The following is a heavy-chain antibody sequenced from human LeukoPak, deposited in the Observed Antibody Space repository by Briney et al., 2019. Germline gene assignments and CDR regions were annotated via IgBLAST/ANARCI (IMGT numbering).Heavy chain of an antibody. Sequence: PSETLSLTCTVSGGSISSDNFYCSWIRQPAGKGLEWIGRIHTSGTTNYNPSLKSRVTISLDTSKNQFSLKLSSVTAADTAVYFCAREGYSSSWFPSRFDSWGQGTLVTVSS. V-gene: IGHV4-61*02. CDR2: IHTSGTT. J-gene: IGHJ4*02. CDR1: GGSISSDNFY. CDR3: AREGYSSSWFPSRFDS. D-gene: IGHD6-13*01.